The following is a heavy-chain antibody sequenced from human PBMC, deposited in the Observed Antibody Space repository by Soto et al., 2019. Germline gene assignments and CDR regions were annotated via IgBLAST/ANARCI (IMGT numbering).Heavy chain of an antibody. CDR2: ISYSGNT. CDR1: CDSTSNYY. CDR3: ACLRGKRGSTIEY. V-gene: IGHV4-59*01. Sequence: PSETLSLTCIISCDSTSNYYWSCIRQSPWKGLEWIVYISYSGNTNYNPSLKSRVTISVDTSKDQLSLKVTSVTAADTAMYYGACLRGKRGSTIEYWGQGTKVTVSS. J-gene: IGHJ4*02. D-gene: IGHD2-15*01.